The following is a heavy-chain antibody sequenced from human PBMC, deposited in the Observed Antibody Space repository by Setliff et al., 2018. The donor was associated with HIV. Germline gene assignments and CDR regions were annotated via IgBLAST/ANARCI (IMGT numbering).Heavy chain of an antibody. CDR3: ARITGDSGHPRFFDY. V-gene: IGHV4-28*01. CDR2: IYNNRGT. J-gene: IGHJ4*02. CDR1: GYSISSSYW. D-gene: IGHD1-26*01. Sequence: PSETLSLTCAVSGYSISSSYWWGWIRQPPGKGLEWIGYIYNNRGTYYNPSLKSRVTMSVDTSNNQFSLKLRSVTAVDTAVYYCARITGDSGHPRFFDYWGQGTLVTVSS.